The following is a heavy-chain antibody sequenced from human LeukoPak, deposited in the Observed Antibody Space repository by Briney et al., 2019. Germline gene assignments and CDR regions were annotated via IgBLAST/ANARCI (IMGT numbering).Heavy chain of an antibody. CDR2: IYHSGST. J-gene: IGHJ4*02. D-gene: IGHD3-22*01. CDR3: AGNYYDSSGSLDY. Sequence: SETLSLTCTVSGGSISSYYWSWIRQPPGKGLEWIGYIYHSGSTSYNPSLKSRVTISVDTSKNQFSLKLSSVTAADTAVYYCAGNYYDSSGSLDYWGQGTLVTVSS. V-gene: IGHV4-59*01. CDR1: GGSISSYY.